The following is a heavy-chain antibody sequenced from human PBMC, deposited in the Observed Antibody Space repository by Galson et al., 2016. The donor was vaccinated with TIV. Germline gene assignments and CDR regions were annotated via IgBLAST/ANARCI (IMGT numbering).Heavy chain of an antibody. CDR2: INVGNGNT. CDR3: ARDRLGAKRAFDI. J-gene: IGHJ3*02. CDR1: GYTFTSHA. Sequence: SVKVSCKASGYTFTSHAMHWVRQAPGQRLEWMGWINVGNGNTKYVQKFKGRATITSDTSARIAYMELSNLTSEGTAMYYCARDRLGAKRAFDIWGQGTLLTVPS. V-gene: IGHV1-3*01. D-gene: IGHD3-16*01.